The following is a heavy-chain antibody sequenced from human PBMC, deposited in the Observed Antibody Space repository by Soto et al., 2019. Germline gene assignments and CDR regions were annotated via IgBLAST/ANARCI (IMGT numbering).Heavy chain of an antibody. V-gene: IGHV5-51*01. D-gene: IGHD3-10*01. CDR2: IYPGDSDA. Sequence: GCVRQMPGKGLEWMGIIYPGDSDARYSPSFAGQVTSSVDKSITTAYLHWSSLEASDSAMYYCARQGDRTATRGDVSDIWRKGTTVP. J-gene: IGHJ3*02. CDR3: ARQGDRTATRGDVSDI.